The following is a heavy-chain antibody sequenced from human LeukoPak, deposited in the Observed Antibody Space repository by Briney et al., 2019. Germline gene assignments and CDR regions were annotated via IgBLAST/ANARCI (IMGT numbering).Heavy chain of an antibody. CDR3: ARVRRPAYGMDV. Sequence: GGSQRLSCAASGFTVSSYDMHWVRHATGKGLEWVSAIGTAGDTYYPGSLKGRFTISRENAKNSLYLQMNSLRAGDTAVYYCARVRRPAYGMDVWGQGTTVTVSS. CDR2: IGTAGDT. V-gene: IGHV3-13*01. D-gene: IGHD3-10*01. J-gene: IGHJ6*02. CDR1: GFTVSSYD.